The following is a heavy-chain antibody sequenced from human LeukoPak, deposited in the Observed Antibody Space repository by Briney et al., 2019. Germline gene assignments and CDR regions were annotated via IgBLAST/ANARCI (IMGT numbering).Heavy chain of an antibody. CDR1: GDSISTSSYY. CDR2: IYYSGST. J-gene: IGHJ4*02. CDR3: ARSYYYDYRQIDY. Sequence: ASETLSLTCTVSGDSISTSSYYWGWIRQPPGKGLEWLGSIYYSGSTYYNPSLKSRVIISVDTSKNQFSLNLYSVTAADTAVFYCARSYYYDYRQIDYWGQGTLVTVSS. V-gene: IGHV4-39*01. D-gene: IGHD3-22*01.